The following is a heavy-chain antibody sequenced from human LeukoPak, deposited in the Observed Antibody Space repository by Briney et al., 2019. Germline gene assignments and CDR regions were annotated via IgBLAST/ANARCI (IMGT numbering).Heavy chain of an antibody. CDR1: GFTFSNYA. D-gene: IGHD6-13*01. V-gene: IGHV3-23*01. CDR3: AKLAAAGTDS. CDR2: ISGSGTST. Sequence: GGSLRLSCAASGFTFSNYAMSWVRQAPGKGLEWVSGISGSGTSTFYGDSVRGRFTISRDNSKNTLYLQLNSLRADDTAVYYCAKLAAAGTDSWGQGTLVTVSS. J-gene: IGHJ4*02.